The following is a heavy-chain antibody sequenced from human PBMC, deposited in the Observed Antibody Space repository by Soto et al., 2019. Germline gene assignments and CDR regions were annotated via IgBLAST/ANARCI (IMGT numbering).Heavy chain of an antibody. CDR3: ARVAGDSWGYYLDY. CDR2: TYPGDSDT. J-gene: IGHJ4*02. Sequence: GESLKISCKGSGYTFTTHWVAWVRQMPGKGLEWMGITYPGDSDTRYSPSFEGQVTISADKSINTAYLQWSSLKASATAIYYCARVAGDSWGYYLDYWGQGTLVTVSS. V-gene: IGHV5-51*01. D-gene: IGHD6-19*01. CDR1: GYTFTTHW.